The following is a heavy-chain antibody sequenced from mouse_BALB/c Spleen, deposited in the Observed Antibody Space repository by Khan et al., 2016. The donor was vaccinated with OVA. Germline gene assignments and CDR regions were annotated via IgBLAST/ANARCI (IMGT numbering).Heavy chain of an antibody. J-gene: IGHJ3*01. CDR3: ARKDYYDYDPFPY. CDR2: ISYSGNT. V-gene: IGHV3-2*02. CDR1: GYSITSEYT. Sequence: EVKLLESGPGLVKPSQSLSLTCTVTGYSITSEYTWNWIRQFPGNKLEWMGFISYSGNTRYNPSLKSRISITRDTSKNPFFLPLNSVTSEDTATYYCARKDYYDYDPFPYWGQGTLVTVSA. D-gene: IGHD2-4*01.